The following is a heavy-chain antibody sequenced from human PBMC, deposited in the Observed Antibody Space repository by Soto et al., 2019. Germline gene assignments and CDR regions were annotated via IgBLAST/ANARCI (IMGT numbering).Heavy chain of an antibody. CDR3: ARDDYYYDSSGYYWGGRAFDI. CDR1: GFTFSSYE. J-gene: IGHJ3*02. Sequence: GGSLRLSCAASGFTFSSYEMNWVRQAPGKGLEWVSYISSSGSTIYCADSVKGRFTISRDNAKNSLYLQMNSLRAEDTAVYYCARDDYYYDSSGYYWGGRAFDIWGQGTMVTVSS. CDR2: ISSSGSTI. V-gene: IGHV3-48*03. D-gene: IGHD3-22*01.